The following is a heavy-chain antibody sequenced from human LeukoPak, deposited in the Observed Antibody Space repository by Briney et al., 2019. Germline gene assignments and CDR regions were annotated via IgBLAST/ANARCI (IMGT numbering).Heavy chain of an antibody. CDR1: GGSVSSSSYY. CDR3: ASLYYYDSSGYFGY. J-gene: IGHJ4*02. Sequence: PSETLSLTCTVSGGSVSSSSYYWGWIRQPPGKGLEWIGSIYYSGSTYYNPSLKSRVTISVDTSKNQFSLKLSSVTAADTAVYYCASLYYYDSSGYFGYWGQGTLVTVSS. V-gene: IGHV4-39*01. CDR2: IYYSGST. D-gene: IGHD3-22*01.